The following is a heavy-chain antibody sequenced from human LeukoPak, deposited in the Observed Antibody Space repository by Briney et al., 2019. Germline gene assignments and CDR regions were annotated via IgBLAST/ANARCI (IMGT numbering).Heavy chain of an antibody. V-gene: IGHV3-23*01. J-gene: IGHJ3*02. CDR2: ISGSGGST. Sequence: GGSLRLSCAASGFTFSSYAMSWVRQAPGKGLEWVSAISGSGGSTYYADSVKGRFTISRDNSKNTLYLQMNSLRAEDTAVYYCAKAHYYDFWSGYSDDAFDIWGQGTMVTVSS. CDR3: AKAHYYDFWSGYSDDAFDI. CDR1: GFTFSSYA. D-gene: IGHD3-3*01.